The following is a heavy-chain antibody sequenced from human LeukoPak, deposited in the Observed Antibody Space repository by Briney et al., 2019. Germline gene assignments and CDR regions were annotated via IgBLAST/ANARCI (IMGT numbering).Heavy chain of an antibody. CDR1: GFTFMNYA. Sequence: GGSLRLSCAASGFTFMNYAVSWVRQAPGMGLEWVSSISSGSGTHYADSVKGRFIISRDNSKNTLYLQMNSLRAEDTAVYYCARVEDIDYWGQGTLVTVSS. V-gene: IGHV3-23*01. CDR3: ARVEDIDY. CDR2: ISSGSGT. J-gene: IGHJ4*02.